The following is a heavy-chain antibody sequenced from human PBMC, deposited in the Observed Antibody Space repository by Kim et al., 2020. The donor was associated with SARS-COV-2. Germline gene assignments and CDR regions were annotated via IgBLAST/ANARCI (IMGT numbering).Heavy chain of an antibody. CDR3: VYGDYGNWFDP. D-gene: IGHD4-17*01. Sequence: NKCYADSGKGRFTICRDNSKSTLYLQMSGVRAEDTAVYYCVYGDYGNWFDPWGQGTLVTVSS. CDR2: NK. V-gene: IGHV3-30*15. J-gene: IGHJ5*02.